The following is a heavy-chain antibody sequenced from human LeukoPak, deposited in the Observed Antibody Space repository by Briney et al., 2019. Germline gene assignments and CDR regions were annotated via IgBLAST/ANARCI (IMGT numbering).Heavy chain of an antibody. D-gene: IGHD6-13*01. CDR2: INHSGST. V-gene: IGHV4-34*01. CDR3: ASSLAAAGTRLDYFDY. J-gene: IGHJ4*02. CDR1: GGSFSGYY. Sequence: PSETLSLTCAVYGGSFSGYYWSWSRQPPGKGLEWTGEINHSGSTNYNPSLKSRVTISVDTSKNQFSLKLSSVTAADTAVYYCASSLAAAGTRLDYFDYWGQGTLVTVSS.